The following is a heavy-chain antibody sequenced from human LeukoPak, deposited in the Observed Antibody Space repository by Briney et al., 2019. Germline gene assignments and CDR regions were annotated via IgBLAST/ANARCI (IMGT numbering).Heavy chain of an antibody. CDR1: GGTFSSYA. CDR3: AREASYYDSSGRGAFDI. V-gene: IGHV1-69*05. D-gene: IGHD3-22*01. CDR2: IIPIFGTA. Sequence: ASVTVSCKASGGTFSSYAISWVRQAPGQGLEWMGGIIPIFGTANYAQKFQGRVTITTDESTSTAYMELSSLRSEDTAVYYCAREASYYDSSGRGAFDIWGQGTMVTVSS. J-gene: IGHJ3*02.